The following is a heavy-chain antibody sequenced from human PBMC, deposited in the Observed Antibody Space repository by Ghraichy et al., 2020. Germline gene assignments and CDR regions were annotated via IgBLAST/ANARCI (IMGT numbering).Heavy chain of an antibody. D-gene: IGHD2-15*01. CDR2: ISGNGNT. CDR1: GFNFDINT. J-gene: IGHJ6*02. Sequence: GGSLRLSCSASGFNFDINTMHWVRQAPGKGLEYVSAISGNGNTYYAESVKGRFTISRDNSKNTLDLQMSSLRDEDTGIYYCVKVVDCSGGSCYRNGMDAWGQGTSVTVSS. V-gene: IGHV3-64D*06. CDR3: VKVVDCSGGSCYRNGMDA.